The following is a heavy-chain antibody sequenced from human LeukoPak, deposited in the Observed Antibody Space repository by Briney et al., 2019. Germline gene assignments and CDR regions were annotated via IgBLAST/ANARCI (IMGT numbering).Heavy chain of an antibody. CDR1: GFTFSSYA. D-gene: IGHD6-13*01. CDR3: ARAPGQQLEEGWFDP. V-gene: IGHV3-30-3*01. J-gene: IGHJ5*02. Sequence: GGSLRLSCAASGFTFSSYAMHWVRQAPGKGLEWVAVISYDGSNKYYADSVKGRFTISRDNSKNTLYLQMNSLRAEDTAVYYCARAPGQQLEEGWFDPWGQGTLVTVSS. CDR2: ISYDGSNK.